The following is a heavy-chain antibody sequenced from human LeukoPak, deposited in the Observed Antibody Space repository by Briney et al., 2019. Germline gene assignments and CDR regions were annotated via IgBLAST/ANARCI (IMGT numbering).Heavy chain of an antibody. CDR1: GGSISSGSYY. Sequence: SETLSLTCTVSGGSISSGSYYWGWIRQPPGKGLEWIGSIYYSGSTYYNPSLKSRVTISVDTSKNQFSLKLSSVTAADTAVYYCARPNSGGSFDYWGQGTLVTVSS. CDR3: ARPNSGGSFDY. D-gene: IGHD1-14*01. CDR2: IYYSGST. V-gene: IGHV4-39*01. J-gene: IGHJ4*02.